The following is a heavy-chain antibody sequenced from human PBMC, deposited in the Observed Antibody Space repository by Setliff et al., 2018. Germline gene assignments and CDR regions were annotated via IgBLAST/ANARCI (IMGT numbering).Heavy chain of an antibody. CDR2: VIPMSTTP. Sequence: SVKVSCRVSGDTFRSYALTWVRQAPGQGLEWMGGVIPMSTTPRYAQKFQGRITITADESTRTVYMELTSLRSEDTAVYYCARDENCSGGTCHIYYHHGMDVWGQGTTVTVSS. J-gene: IGHJ6*02. CDR1: GDTFRSYA. CDR3: ARDENCSGGTCHIYYHHGMDV. V-gene: IGHV1-69*13. D-gene: IGHD2-15*01.